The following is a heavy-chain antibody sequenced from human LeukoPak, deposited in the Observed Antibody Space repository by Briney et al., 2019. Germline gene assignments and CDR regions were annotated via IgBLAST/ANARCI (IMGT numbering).Heavy chain of an antibody. D-gene: IGHD4-17*01. J-gene: IGHJ4*02. Sequence: ASVKVSCKASGYNFTNCGISWVRQAPGHGLEWMGWISVYSGDTNYAHKLQDRVTMTTDTSTSTAFMELRGLRSDDTAFYYCARAPSFGDYGGDYWGQGTLVTVSS. CDR3: ARAPSFGDYGGDY. CDR2: ISVYSGDT. CDR1: GYNFTNCG. V-gene: IGHV1-18*01.